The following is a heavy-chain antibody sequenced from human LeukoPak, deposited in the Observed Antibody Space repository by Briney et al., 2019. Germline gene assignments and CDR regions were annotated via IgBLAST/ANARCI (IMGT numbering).Heavy chain of an antibody. CDR3: ARSSNIVVVPAATLFDY. CDR2: IYYSGST. D-gene: IGHD2-2*01. V-gene: IGHV4-39*01. CDR1: GGSISSSSYY. Sequence: ASETLSLTCTVSGGSISSSSYYWGWIRQPPGKGLEWIGSIYYSGSTYYNPSLKSRVTISVDTSKNQFSLKLSSVTAADTAVYYCARSSNIVVVPAATLFDYWGQGTLVTVSS. J-gene: IGHJ4*02.